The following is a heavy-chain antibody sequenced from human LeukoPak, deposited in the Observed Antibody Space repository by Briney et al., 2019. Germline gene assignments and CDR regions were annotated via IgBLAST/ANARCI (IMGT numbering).Heavy chain of an antibody. CDR2: IYYSGST. D-gene: IGHD6-6*01. CDR1: GGSISSYY. V-gene: IGHV4-59*01. J-gene: IGHJ6*02. Sequence: SETLSLTCTVSGGSISSYYWSWIRQPPGKGLEWIGYIYYSGSTNYNPSLKSRVTISVDTSKNQFSLKLSSVTAADTAVYYCASDSSSSYYYYGMDVWGQGTTVTVSS. CDR3: ASDSSSSYYYYGMDV.